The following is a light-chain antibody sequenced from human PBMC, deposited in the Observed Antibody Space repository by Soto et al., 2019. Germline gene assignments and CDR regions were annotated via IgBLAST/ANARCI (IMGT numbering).Light chain of an antibody. CDR2: DVS. V-gene: IGKV1-5*01. CDR1: QTVERW. CDR3: QQYKDYVWT. J-gene: IGKJ1*01. Sequence: DIEMTQAPSTLPAAVLDRGTLSFRGSQTVERWLAWYQQKPGKAPKLLISDVSSLERGVPSRFSGSGSATEFTLTISGLQSHDFATYYCQQYKDYVWTFGQGTKVDIK.